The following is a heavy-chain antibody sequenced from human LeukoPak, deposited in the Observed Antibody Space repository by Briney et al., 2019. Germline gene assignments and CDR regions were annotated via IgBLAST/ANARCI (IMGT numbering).Heavy chain of an antibody. CDR1: GGSFSGYY. CDR3: ARGLRYCTNGVCYFRYYYYYMDV. D-gene: IGHD2-8*01. V-gene: IGHV4-34*01. CDR2: INHSGST. J-gene: IGHJ6*03. Sequence: SETLSLTCAVDGGSFSGYYWSWIRQPPGKGLEWIGEINHSGSTNYNPSLRSRVTISVDTSKNQFSLKLSSVTAADTAVYYCARGLRYCTNGVCYFRYYYYYMDVWGKGTTVTVSS.